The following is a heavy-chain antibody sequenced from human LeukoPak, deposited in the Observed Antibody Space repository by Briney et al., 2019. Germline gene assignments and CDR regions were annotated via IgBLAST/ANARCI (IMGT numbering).Heavy chain of an antibody. V-gene: IGHV3-9*01. J-gene: IGHJ4*02. CDR1: GFTFDDYA. Sequence: PGGSLRLSCAASGFTFDDYAMHWVRQAPGKGLEWASGISWNSGSIGYADSVKGRFTISRDNAKNSLYLQMNSLRAEDTALFYCAKDMAPLYSYGYISVGVSFDYWGQGTLVTVSS. CDR3: AKDMAPLYSYGYISVGVSFDY. D-gene: IGHD5-18*01. CDR2: ISWNSGSI.